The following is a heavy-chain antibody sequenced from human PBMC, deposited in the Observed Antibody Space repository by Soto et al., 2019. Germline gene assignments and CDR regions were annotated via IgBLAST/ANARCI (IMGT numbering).Heavy chain of an antibody. V-gene: IGHV1-18*01. D-gene: IGHD6-13*01. J-gene: IGHJ5*02. CDR2: ISAYNGKT. Sequence: QVQLVQSGAEVKKPGASVKVSCKASGYTFTSYGISWVRQSPGQGLEWMGWISAYNGKTNYAQKLQCRVTMTTDPSPSTAYMELRSLRSDDTAVYYCARRWAGIAAAGTPYNWFDPWGQGTLVTVSS. CDR1: GYTFTSYG. CDR3: ARRWAGIAAAGTPYNWFDP.